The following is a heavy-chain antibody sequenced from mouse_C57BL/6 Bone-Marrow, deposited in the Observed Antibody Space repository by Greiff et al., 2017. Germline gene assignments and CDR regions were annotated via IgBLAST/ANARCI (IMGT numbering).Heavy chain of an antibody. Sequence: VQLQQPGAELVMPGASVKLSCTASGYTFTSYCMHWVKQRPGQGLEWIGEIDPSDSYTNYNQKFKGKSTLTVDKSSSTAYMQLSSLTSEDSAVYDYESQARSTFYFDYWGQGTTLTVSS. V-gene: IGHV1-69*01. CDR3: ESQARSTFYFDY. D-gene: IGHD2-1*01. CDR2: IDPSDSYT. J-gene: IGHJ2*01. CDR1: GYTFTSYC.